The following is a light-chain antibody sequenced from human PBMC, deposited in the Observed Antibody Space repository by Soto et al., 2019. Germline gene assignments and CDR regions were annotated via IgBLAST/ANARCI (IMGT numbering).Light chain of an antibody. Sequence: QSVLTQPPSVSEAPGQGVTISCTGSSSNLGAGYDVHWYQQLPGAAPKLLIYANNKRPSGVLDRFSGSKSGTSASLAITGLQAEDEADYYCQSYDNSLSGSWVFGGGTKLTVL. CDR3: QSYDNSLSGSWV. CDR2: ANN. CDR1: SSNLGAGYD. J-gene: IGLJ3*02. V-gene: IGLV1-40*01.